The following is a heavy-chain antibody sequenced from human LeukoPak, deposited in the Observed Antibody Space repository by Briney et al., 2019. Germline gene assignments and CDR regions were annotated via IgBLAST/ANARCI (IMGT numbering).Heavy chain of an antibody. CDR2: INPNSGGT. Sequence: ASVKVSCKASGYTFTGYYMHWVRQAPGQGLEWMGWINPNSGGTNYAQKFQGRVTMTRDTSISTAYMELSRLGSDDTAVYYCARAGGVIVTFDYWGQGTLVTVSS. CDR3: ARAGGVIVTFDY. J-gene: IGHJ4*02. D-gene: IGHD3-16*02. CDR1: GYTFTGYY. V-gene: IGHV1-2*02.